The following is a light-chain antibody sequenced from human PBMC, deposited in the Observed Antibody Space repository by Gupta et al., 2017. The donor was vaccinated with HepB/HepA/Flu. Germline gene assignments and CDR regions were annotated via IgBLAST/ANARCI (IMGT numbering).Light chain of an antibody. CDR1: KLGNKY. Sequence: SYELTQPPSVSVSPGQTASITCSGEKLGNKYVCWYQQRPGQSPVVIIYEDNKRPLGIPERCSGSSSGNTVTLTISGTQAMDEADYYCQTWDSNTVVFGGGTKLTVL. CDR2: EDN. CDR3: QTWDSNTVV. J-gene: IGLJ2*01. V-gene: IGLV3-1*01.